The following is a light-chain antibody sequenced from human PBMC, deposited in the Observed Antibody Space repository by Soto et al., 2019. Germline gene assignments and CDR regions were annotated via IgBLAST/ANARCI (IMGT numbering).Light chain of an antibody. CDR3: HQYNNWYT. CDR1: QIVTSDY. V-gene: IGKV3-20*01. J-gene: IGKJ2*01. Sequence: VWTQSPGTMSLSAGERSTLSCLASQIVTSDYLAWYHQAPGQPPRLLIYGAFNRATGISDRFSGSGSGTDFTLTISSLQSEDFAVYYCHQYNNWYTVGQVTQVEIK. CDR2: GAF.